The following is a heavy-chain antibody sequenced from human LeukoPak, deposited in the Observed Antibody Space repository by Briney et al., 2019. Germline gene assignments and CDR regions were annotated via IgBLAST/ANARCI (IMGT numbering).Heavy chain of an antibody. CDR2: ISGSGGNT. D-gene: IGHD1-26*01. CDR1: GFTFSSYA. V-gene: IGHV3-23*01. CDR3: AKDSGSYFSWFFGDY. Sequence: GGSLRLSCAASGFTFSSYAMSWVRQAPGKGLEWVSAISGSGGNTYYADSVKGRFTISRDNSKNTLYLQMNSLRAEDTAVYYCAKDSGSYFSWFFGDYWGQGTLVTVSS. J-gene: IGHJ4*02.